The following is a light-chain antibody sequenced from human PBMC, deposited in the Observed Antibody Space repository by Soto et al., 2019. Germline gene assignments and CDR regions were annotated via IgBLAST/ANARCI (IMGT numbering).Light chain of an antibody. CDR2: ATS. CDR1: QGIRND. J-gene: IGKJ1*01. V-gene: IGKV1-6*01. CDR3: LQDYNYPWT. Sequence: AVQMTQSPSSLSASVGDRVTITCRASQGIRNDLGWYQQKPGKAPKLLIYATSSLQSGVPSRFSGSGSGTDFTLTISSLQPEDFATYYCLQDYNYPWTFGQGTKVEIK.